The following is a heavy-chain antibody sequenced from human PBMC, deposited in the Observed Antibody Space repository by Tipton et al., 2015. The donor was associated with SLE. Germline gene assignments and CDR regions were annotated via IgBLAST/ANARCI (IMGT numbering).Heavy chain of an antibody. CDR3: ARVGWTYNSRGYFDL. J-gene: IGHJ2*01. Sequence: QSGAEVKKPGASVKVSCKASGYTFTSYDISWVRQAPGQGLEWMGWISAYNGNTNYAQNLQGRVTMTTDTSTSTAYMELRSLRSDDTAVYYCARVGWTYNSRGYFDLWGRGTLVTVSS. CDR2: ISAYNGNT. V-gene: IGHV1-18*01. CDR1: GYTFTSYD. D-gene: IGHD5-24*01.